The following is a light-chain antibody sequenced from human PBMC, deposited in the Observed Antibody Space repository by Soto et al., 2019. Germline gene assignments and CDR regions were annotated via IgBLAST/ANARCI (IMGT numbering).Light chain of an antibody. CDR1: MRDVGGYNL. CDR3: SSFTSKSSLI. Sequence: QSALTQPASVSGSPGQSITISCAGTMRDVGGYNLVSWYQQHPGRAPQLILYEVRNRPSGISFRFSGPKSGNTASLTISGLQAEDEADYYCSSFTSKSSLIFGGGTKVTVL. J-gene: IGLJ2*01. CDR2: EVR. V-gene: IGLV2-14*01.